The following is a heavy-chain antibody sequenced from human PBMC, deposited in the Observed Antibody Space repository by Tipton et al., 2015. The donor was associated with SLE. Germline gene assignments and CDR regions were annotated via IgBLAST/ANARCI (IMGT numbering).Heavy chain of an antibody. CDR3: TKDIGALPGFGLDV. Sequence: SLRLSCAASGSTFDDYAMHWVRQAQGKGLEWVSGLSWNSGSIGYADFVKGRFTISRDNAKNSLYLQMNSLRAEDTALYYCTKDIGALPGFGLDVWRQGTTVTVSS. V-gene: IGHV3-9*01. CDR1: GSTFDDYA. J-gene: IGHJ6*02. CDR2: LSWNSGSI. D-gene: IGHD3-16*01.